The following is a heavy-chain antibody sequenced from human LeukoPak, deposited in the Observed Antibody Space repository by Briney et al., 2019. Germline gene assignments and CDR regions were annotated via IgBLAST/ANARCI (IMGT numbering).Heavy chain of an antibody. CDR3: VREIHYTWDSHRFYMDV. V-gene: IGHV4-59*01. CDR1: GGSISSYY. D-gene: IGHD3-3*01. J-gene: IGHJ6*03. Sequence: PSETLSLTCTVSGGSISSYYWSWIRQPPGKGLEWIVYIYYTGSTSYNPSLKSRVTISVDTSENQFSLKLTSVTAADTAVYYCVREIHYTWDSHRFYMDVWGKGTTVTVSS. CDR2: IYYTGST.